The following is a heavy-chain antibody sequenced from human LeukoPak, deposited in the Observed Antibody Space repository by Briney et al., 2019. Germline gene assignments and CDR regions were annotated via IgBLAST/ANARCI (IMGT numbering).Heavy chain of an antibody. CDR2: ISGDGRNT. D-gene: IGHD6-6*01. CDR1: GFTFDNFG. J-gene: IGHJ4*02. Sequence: GGSLRLSCAASGFTFDNFGMAWVRQAPGKGPEWVSTISGDGRNTHYADSVKGRFAISRDNSMSMLFLQMSSLRVEDTALYYCAKDVGGSSFFDYWGQGISVTVSS. V-gene: IGHV3-23*01. CDR3: AKDVGGSSFFDY.